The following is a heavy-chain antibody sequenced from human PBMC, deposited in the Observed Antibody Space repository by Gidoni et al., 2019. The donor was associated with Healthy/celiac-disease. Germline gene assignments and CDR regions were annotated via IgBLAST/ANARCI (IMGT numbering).Heavy chain of an antibody. CDR1: GFTFSGAA. J-gene: IGHJ4*02. CDR3: TRHPAE. Sequence: EVQLVESGGGLVQPGGSLQLSCAASGFTFSGAAMHWVRQASGQGLEWVGRIRSKANSDATAYAASVKGRFTISRDDSKNTAYLQMNSLKTEDTAVYYCTRHPAEWGQGTLVTVSS. V-gene: IGHV3-73*01. CDR2: IRSKANSDAT.